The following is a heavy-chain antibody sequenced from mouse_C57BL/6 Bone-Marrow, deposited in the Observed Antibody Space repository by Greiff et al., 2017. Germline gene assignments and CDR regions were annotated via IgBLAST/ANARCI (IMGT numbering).Heavy chain of an antibody. V-gene: IGHV5-12*01. CDR1: GFTFSDYY. CDR2: ISNGGGST. Sequence: EVQLQESGGGLVQPGGSLKLSCAASGFTFSDYYMYWVRQTPEKRLEWVAYISNGGGSTYYPDTVKGRFTISRDNAKNTLYLQMSRLKSEDTAMYYCARHDLFYYFSFAYWGQGTLVTVSA. D-gene: IGHD2-1*01. J-gene: IGHJ3*01. CDR3: ARHDLFYYFSFAY.